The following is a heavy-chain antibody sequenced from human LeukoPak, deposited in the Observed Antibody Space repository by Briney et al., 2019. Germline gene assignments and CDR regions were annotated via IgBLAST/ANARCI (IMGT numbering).Heavy chain of an antibody. J-gene: IGHJ6*03. V-gene: IGHV4-61*02. CDR1: GGSISSGPYY. CDR2: INTSGRT. CDR3: ARDPTGRYSSEGYMDV. D-gene: IGHD6-19*01. Sequence: SEALSLTCTVSGGSISSGPYYWSWIRQPAGKGLEWIGRINTSGRTKYNPSLKSRVTISVDTSKNQFSLKLTSVTAADTAVYYCARDPTGRYSSEGYMDVWGKGTTVTISS.